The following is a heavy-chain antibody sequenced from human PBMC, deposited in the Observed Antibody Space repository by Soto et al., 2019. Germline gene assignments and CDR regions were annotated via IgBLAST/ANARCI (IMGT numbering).Heavy chain of an antibody. CDR1: GGSVSSGSYY. V-gene: IGHV4-61*01. CDR3: ARRDYAIDS. Sequence: SETLSLTCTVSGGSVSSGSYYWSWIRQPPGKGLEWIGYIYYSGSTNYNPSLKSRVTISVDTSKNQFSLKMSSVTAEDTAVYYCARRDYAIDSWGRGTLVTVSS. CDR2: IYYSGST. D-gene: IGHD4-17*01. J-gene: IGHJ4*02.